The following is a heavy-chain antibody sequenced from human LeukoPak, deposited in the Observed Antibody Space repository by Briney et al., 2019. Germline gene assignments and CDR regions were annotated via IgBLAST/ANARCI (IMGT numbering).Heavy chain of an antibody. CDR1: GFTFSGYP. Sequence: GKSLRLSCAASGFTFSGYPIHWVRQAPGKGLEWVAVISYDGSNKYYADSVKGRFTISRDNSKNTLYLQMNSLRAEDTAVYYCARGTPCGGDCYWGNWFDPWGQGTLVTVSS. J-gene: IGHJ5*02. CDR3: ARGTPCGGDCYWGNWFDP. CDR2: ISYDGSNK. D-gene: IGHD2-21*02. V-gene: IGHV3-30-3*01.